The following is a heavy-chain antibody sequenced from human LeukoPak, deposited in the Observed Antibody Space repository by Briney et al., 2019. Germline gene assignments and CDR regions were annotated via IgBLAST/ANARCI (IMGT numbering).Heavy chain of an antibody. CDR3: AKHLRATNTYIFFGLDV. Sequence: PGGSLRLSCAATGFTFKDYGMHWVRQPPGKGLEWVSGINWYGGGTDYADSVKGRFTISRDNAKNSLYLQMTSLRPEDTALYYCAKHLRATNTYIFFGLDVWGQGTTVTVSS. J-gene: IGHJ6*02. CDR2: INWYGGGT. V-gene: IGHV3-9*01. D-gene: IGHD1-26*01. CDR1: GFTFKDYG.